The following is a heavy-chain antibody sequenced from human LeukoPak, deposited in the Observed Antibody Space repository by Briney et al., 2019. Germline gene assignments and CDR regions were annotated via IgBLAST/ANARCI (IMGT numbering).Heavy chain of an antibody. Sequence: GGSLRLSCAASGFTFSDYYMSWIRQAPGKGPEFVSGISANGDNTYYGDSVKVRFTISRDNSKNTVHLQMSSLSPEDTAVYYCVRDLTWGQGTLVIVSS. V-gene: IGHV3-64D*06. J-gene: IGHJ5*02. CDR1: GFTFSDYY. CDR3: VRDLT. CDR2: ISANGDNT.